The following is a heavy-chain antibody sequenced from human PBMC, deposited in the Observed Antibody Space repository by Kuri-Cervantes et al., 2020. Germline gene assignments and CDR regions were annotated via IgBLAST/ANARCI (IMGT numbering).Heavy chain of an antibody. D-gene: IGHD1-7*01. CDR3: ARVGTDETYYYYYMDV. J-gene: IGHJ6*03. CDR2: ISAYNGNA. Sequence: ASVKVSCKASGGTFSSHGLSWVRQAPGQGLEWMAWISAYNGNANYAQRLQGRVTMTTDTSTSTDYMELRSLRSDDTAVYYCARVGTDETYYYYYMDVWGKGTTVTVSS. V-gene: IGHV1-18*01. CDR1: GGTFSSHG.